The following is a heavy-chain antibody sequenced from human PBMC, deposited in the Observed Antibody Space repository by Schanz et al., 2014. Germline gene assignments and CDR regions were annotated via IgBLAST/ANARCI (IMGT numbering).Heavy chain of an antibody. Sequence: EVELVESGGGLVQPGGSLRLSCPASGFSFSDHAMDWVRQAAGKGLEWVGRVRKKEFSDDTEEYAASVRGRFTISRDDSKNVVNLQMNGLKTEDTAMYYCVREGSTTPVAGLRSFDWLGRFDYWGQGALVTVSS. CDR1: GFSFSDHA. V-gene: IGHV3-72*01. D-gene: IGHD3-9*01. CDR3: VREGSTTPVAGLRSFDWLGRFDY. CDR2: VRKKEFSDDTE. J-gene: IGHJ4*02.